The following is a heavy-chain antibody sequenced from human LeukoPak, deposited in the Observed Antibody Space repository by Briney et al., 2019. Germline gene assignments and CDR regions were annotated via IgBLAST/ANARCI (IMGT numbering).Heavy chain of an antibody. CDR1: GFTFSNYA. J-gene: IGHJ4*02. CDR2: ISKDGTGT. D-gene: IGHD2-2*01. CDR3: AILGYSSSVFDC. Sequence: GGSLRLSCAASGFTFSNYAIHWVRQAPGKGLEWAALISKDGTGTYYPDSVKGRFTISRDNSKNTLYLQMNSLRPEDTAMYYCAILGYSSSVFDCWGQGTLVTVSS. V-gene: IGHV3-30-3*01.